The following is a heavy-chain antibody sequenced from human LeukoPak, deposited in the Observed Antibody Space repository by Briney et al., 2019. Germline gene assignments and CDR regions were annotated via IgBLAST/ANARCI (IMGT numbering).Heavy chain of an antibody. CDR1: GGSISSGGYY. CDR3: ATQTSQNWFDP. V-gene: IGHV4-30-2*01. J-gene: IGHJ5*02. Sequence: SETLSLTCTVSGGSISSGGYYWSWGRQPPGKGREWIEYIYHSGSTYYNPSLKSRVTISVDRSKNQFSLKLSSVTAADTAVYYCATQTSQNWFDPWGQGTLVTVSS. CDR2: IYHSGST.